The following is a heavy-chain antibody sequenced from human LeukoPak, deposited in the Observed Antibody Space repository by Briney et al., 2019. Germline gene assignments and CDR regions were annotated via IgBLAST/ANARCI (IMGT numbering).Heavy chain of an antibody. V-gene: IGHV1-69*13. CDR1: GGTFSSYA. J-gene: IGHJ4*02. CDR3: AKEPTPKGKYYLDY. CDR2: IIPIFGTA. Sequence: SVKVSCKASGGTFSSYAISWVRQAPGQGLEWMGGIIPIFGTANYAQKFQGRVTITADESTSTAYMELSSLRSEDTAVYYCAKEPTPKGKYYLDYWGQGTLVTVSS.